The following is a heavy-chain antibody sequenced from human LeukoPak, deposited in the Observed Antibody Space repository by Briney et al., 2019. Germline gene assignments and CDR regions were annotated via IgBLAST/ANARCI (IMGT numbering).Heavy chain of an antibody. D-gene: IGHD2-2*01. CDR3: ARPVVPAAKGAFDI. V-gene: IGHV4-39*01. J-gene: IGHJ3*02. CDR1: GGSISSNSYY. Sequence: PSETLSLTCTVSGGSISSNSYYWGWIRQPPGKGLEWIGSIYYSGSTYYNPSLKSRVTISVDTSKNQFSLKLSSVTAADTAVYYCARPVVPAAKGAFDIWGLGTMVTVSS. CDR2: IYYSGST.